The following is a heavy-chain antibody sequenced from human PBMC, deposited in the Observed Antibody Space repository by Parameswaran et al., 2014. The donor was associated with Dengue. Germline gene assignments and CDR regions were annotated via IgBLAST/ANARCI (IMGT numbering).Heavy chain of an antibody. V-gene: IGHV1-69*02. CDR3: ARLLGGDPDAFDI. CDR2: IIPILGIA. J-gene: IGHJ3*02. D-gene: IGHD3-16*01. Sequence: SWVRQAPGQGLEWMGTIIPILGIANYAQKFQGRVTITADKSTSTAYMELSSLRSEDTAVYYCARLLGGDPDAFDIWGQGTMVTVSS.